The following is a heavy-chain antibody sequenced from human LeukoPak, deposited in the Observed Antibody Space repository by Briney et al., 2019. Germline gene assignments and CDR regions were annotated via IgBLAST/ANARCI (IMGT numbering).Heavy chain of an antibody. Sequence: GASVRVSCKASGYTFTDYYLHWLRQAPGQGVEWMGWVNPKSGATNYAQRFQGRVTMTWQTSISTGNMELSSLRSDDTAVYYCARAYEYGWFDPWSQGTLVTVSS. D-gene: IGHD4/OR15-4a*01. CDR2: VNPKSGAT. CDR3: ARAYEYGWFDP. J-gene: IGHJ5*02. CDR1: GYTFTDYY. V-gene: IGHV1-2*02.